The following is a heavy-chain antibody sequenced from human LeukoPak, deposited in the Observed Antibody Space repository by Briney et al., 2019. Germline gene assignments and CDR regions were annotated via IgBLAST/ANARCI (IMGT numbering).Heavy chain of an antibody. J-gene: IGHJ6*02. Sequence: GGSLQISCKGSGYGFASSWIAWGRQTPGKGLEWMGIIYPGDSDTRYSPSFQGQVTISADKSISTAYLQWSSLKASDTAMYYCARLSEAATGPCYYYGMAVWGQGTTVTVSS. CDR1: GYGFASSW. CDR3: ARLSEAATGPCYYYGMAV. D-gene: IGHD6-13*01. CDR2: IYPGDSDT. V-gene: IGHV5-51*01.